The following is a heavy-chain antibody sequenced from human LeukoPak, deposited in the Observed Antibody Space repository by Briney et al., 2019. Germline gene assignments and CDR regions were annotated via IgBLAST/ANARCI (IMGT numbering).Heavy chain of an antibody. D-gene: IGHD4-11*01. CDR2: ISSSGSTI. J-gene: IGHJ4*02. Sequence: GGSLRLSCAASGFTFSSYEMNWVRQAPGKGLEWVSYISSSGSTIYYADSVKGRFTISRDNDKNSLYLQMNSLRAEDTAVYYCAKRRLHANFDYWGQGTLVTVSS. V-gene: IGHV3-48*03. CDR1: GFTFSSYE. CDR3: AKRRLHANFDY.